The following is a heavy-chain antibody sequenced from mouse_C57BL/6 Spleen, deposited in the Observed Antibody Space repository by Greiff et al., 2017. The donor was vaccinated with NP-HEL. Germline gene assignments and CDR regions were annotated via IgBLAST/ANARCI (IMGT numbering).Heavy chain of an antibody. CDR2: INPSTGGT. D-gene: IGHD1-1*01. Sequence: VHVKQSGPELVKPGASVKISCKASGYSFTGYYMNWVKQSPDKSLEWIGEINPSTGGTTYNQKFKAKATLTVDKSSSTAYMQLKSLTSEDSAVYYCARGSYYYGSSWDFDDWGKGTTLTVSS. V-gene: IGHV1-42*01. J-gene: IGHJ2*01. CDR1: GYSFTGYY. CDR3: ARGSYYYGSSWDFDD.